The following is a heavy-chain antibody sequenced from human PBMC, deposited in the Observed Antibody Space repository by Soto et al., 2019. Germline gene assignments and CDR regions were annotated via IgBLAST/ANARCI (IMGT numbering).Heavy chain of an antibody. CDR3: ATYDYSDFYFDQ. D-gene: IGHD4-17*01. J-gene: IGHJ4*02. CDR1: GGSITSNTHY. Sequence: VRWLESGPVLLKPSQTLSLTCNVPGGSITSNTHYWSWIRQHPGKGLEWIGNIHFRGTTYYNPSLESRVFISVDTSQNQFSLRLTSVTAADTAVYFCATYDYSDFYFDQWGQGTLVYVSS. CDR2: IHFRGTT. V-gene: IGHV4-31*04.